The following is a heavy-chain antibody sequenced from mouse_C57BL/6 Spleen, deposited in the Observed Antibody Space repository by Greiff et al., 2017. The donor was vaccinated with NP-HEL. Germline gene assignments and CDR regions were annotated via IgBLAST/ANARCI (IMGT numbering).Heavy chain of an antibody. J-gene: IGHJ2*01. CDR2: IHPNSGST. Sequence: QVQLKQPGAELVKPGASVKLSCKASGYTFTSYWMHWVKQRPGQGLEWIGMIHPNSGSTNYNEKFKSKATLTVDKSSSTAYMQLSSLTSEDSAVYYCARSIYDGYFDYWGQGTTLTVSS. CDR1: GYTFTSYW. V-gene: IGHV1-64*01. D-gene: IGHD2-3*01. CDR3: ARSIYDGYFDY.